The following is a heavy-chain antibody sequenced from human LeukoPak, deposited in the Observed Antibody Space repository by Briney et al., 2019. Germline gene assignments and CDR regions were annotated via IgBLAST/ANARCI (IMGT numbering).Heavy chain of an antibody. CDR1: GFTFSSYS. J-gene: IGHJ5*02. V-gene: IGHV3-21*01. D-gene: IGHD3-22*01. Sequence: GGSLRLSCAASGFTFSSYSMNWVRQAPGTGLEWVSSISSSGSNIYYGDSVRGRFTISRDNAKNSLYLQMNSLRAEDTAVYYCARDSYYYDSSGPQAWGQGTLVTVSS. CDR3: ARDSYYYDSSGPQA. CDR2: ISSSGSNI.